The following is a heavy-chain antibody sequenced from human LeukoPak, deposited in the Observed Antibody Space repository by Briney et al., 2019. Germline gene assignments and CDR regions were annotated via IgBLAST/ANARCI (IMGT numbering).Heavy chain of an antibody. J-gene: IGHJ6*02. D-gene: IGHD2-15*01. CDR3: AKDQAVVVAATPYYYYGMDV. V-gene: IGHV3-9*01. Sequence: GGSLRLSCAASGFTFDDYAMHWVRQAPGKGLEWVSGISWNSGSIGYADSVKGRFTISRDNAKNSLYLQMNSLRAEDTALYYCAKDQAVVVAATPYYYYGMDVWGQGTTVTVSS. CDR2: ISWNSGSI. CDR1: GFTFDDYA.